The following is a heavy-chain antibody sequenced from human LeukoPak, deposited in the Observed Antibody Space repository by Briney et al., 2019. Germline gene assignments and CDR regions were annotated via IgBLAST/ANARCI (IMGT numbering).Heavy chain of an antibody. CDR3: ANYRQSITAAGNSREFADY. D-gene: IGHD6-13*01. Sequence: GGSLRLSCEAYGFTFSSYYMIWVRQAPGEGLEWVSVISVSGDWTYYADSVKGRFAISRDNSKNTLYLQMNSLRAEDTAVYYCANYRQSITAAGNSREFADYWGQGTLVTVSS. CDR1: GFTFSSYY. J-gene: IGHJ4*02. CDR2: ISVSGDWT. V-gene: IGHV3-23*01.